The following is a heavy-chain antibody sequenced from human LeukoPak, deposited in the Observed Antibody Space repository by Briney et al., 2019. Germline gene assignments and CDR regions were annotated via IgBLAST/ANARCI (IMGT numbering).Heavy chain of an antibody. CDR2: IYYSGST. V-gene: IGHV4-59*01. Sequence: SETLSLTCTVSGGSISSYYWSWIRQPPGKGLEWIGYIYYSGSTNYNPSLKSRVTIPVDTSKNQFSLKLGSVTAADTAVYYCARAYYGDYGYYYYGMGVWGQGTTVTVSS. CDR1: GGSISSYY. D-gene: IGHD4-17*01. J-gene: IGHJ6*02. CDR3: ARAYYGDYGYYYYGMGV.